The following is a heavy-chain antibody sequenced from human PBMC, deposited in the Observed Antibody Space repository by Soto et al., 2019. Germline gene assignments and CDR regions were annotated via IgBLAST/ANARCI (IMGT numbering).Heavy chain of an antibody. CDR3: AREVIPLTTDWYFDL. V-gene: IGHV4-30-4*01. CDR2: IYDSGST. J-gene: IGHJ2*01. CDR1: GGSISGGVGGLYY. Sequence: QLQLRESGPGLVKPSETLSLTCTVSGGSISGGVGGLYYWSCIRQPPGKGLEWIGYIYDSGSTYYNPSIKSRVTISVDTSKNQFSLRLSSVAAADTAVYYCAREVIPLTTDWYFDLWGRGTLVTVSS. D-gene: IGHD4-17*01.